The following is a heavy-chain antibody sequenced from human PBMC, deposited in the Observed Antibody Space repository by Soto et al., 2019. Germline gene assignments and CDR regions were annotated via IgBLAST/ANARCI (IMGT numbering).Heavy chain of an antibody. Sequence: ASVKVSCKASGYTFTSYAMHWVRQAPGQRLEWMGWINAGNGNTKYSQKLQGRVTITRDTSASTAYMELSSLRSEDTAVYYCATGHYGSGSMGFDYWGQGTLVTVSS. CDR3: ATGHYGSGSMGFDY. CDR1: GYTFTSYA. D-gene: IGHD3-10*01. V-gene: IGHV1-3*01. J-gene: IGHJ4*02. CDR2: INAGNGNT.